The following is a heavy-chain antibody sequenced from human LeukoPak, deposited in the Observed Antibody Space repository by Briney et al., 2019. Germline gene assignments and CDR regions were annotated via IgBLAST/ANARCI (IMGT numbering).Heavy chain of an antibody. CDR1: SYTFTSYW. CDR2: IYPGDSDT. J-gene: IGHJ4*02. D-gene: IGHD4-17*01. Sequence: GESLTISCKASSYTFTSYWIGWLRQLPGKGLELMGIIYPGDSDTRYSPSFQGQVTISADKSISTAYLQWSNLKASDTAMYYCARAGSYGDRSFDYWGQGALVTVSS. CDR3: ARAGSYGDRSFDY. V-gene: IGHV5-51*01.